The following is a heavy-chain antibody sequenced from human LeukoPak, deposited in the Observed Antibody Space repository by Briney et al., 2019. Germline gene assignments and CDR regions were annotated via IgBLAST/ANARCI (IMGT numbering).Heavy chain of an antibody. V-gene: IGHV3-53*01. CDR1: GFTVSSNY. CDR2: IYSGGST. Sequence: GGSLRLSCAASGFTVSSNYMSWVRQAPGKGLEWVSVIYSGGSTYYADSVKGRFTISRDNPKNTLYLQMNSLRAEDTAVYYCARARTGFSIDYWGQGTLVTVSS. D-gene: IGHD1-14*01. J-gene: IGHJ4*02. CDR3: ARARTGFSIDY.